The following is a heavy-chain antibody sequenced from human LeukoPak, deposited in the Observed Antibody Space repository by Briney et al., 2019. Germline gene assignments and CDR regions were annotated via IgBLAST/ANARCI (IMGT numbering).Heavy chain of an antibody. J-gene: IGHJ4*02. CDR2: INPNSGGT. CDR1: GYTFTGYY. V-gene: IGHV1-2*02. D-gene: IGHD1-26*01. Sequence: ASVKVSCKASGYTFTGYYMHWVRQAPGQGLEWMGWINPNSGGTNYAQKFQGRVTMTRDTSISTAYMELSRLRPDDTAVYYCARARSLGIHYYFDYWGQGTLVTVSS. CDR3: ARARSLGIHYYFDY.